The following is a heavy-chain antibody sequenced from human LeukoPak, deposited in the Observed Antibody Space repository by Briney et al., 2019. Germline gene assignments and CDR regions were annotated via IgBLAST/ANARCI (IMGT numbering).Heavy chain of an antibody. D-gene: IGHD3-22*01. CDR3: ARHSFYYGSTRDYFDY. CDR2: IYSSGGT. J-gene: IGHJ4*02. CDR1: GGSISSHY. V-gene: IGHV4-4*08. Sequence: SETLSLTCSVSGGSISSHYWSWFRQPPGKGLEWIGYIYSSGGTDYHPSLKSRVTISVDTSNNQFSLKLGSVTAADTAVYYCARHSFYYGSTRDYFDYWGQGTLVTVSS.